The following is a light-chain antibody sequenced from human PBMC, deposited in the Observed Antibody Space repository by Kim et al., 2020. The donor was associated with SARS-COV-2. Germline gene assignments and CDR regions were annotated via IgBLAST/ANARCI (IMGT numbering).Light chain of an antibody. CDR1: QDISNY. Sequence: SASVGDRVTITCQASQDISNYLNWYQQKPGKAPKLLIYDASNLETGVPSRFGGSGSGTDFTFTISSLQPEDIATYYCQQYDNLLTFGGGTKVEIK. J-gene: IGKJ4*01. CDR3: QQYDNLLT. V-gene: IGKV1-33*01. CDR2: DAS.